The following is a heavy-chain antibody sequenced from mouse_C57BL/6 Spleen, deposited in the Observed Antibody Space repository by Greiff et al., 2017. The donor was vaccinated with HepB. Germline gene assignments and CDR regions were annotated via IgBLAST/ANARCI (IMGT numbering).Heavy chain of an antibody. CDR3: ARKAQAKDFDY. Sequence: EVQLVESGGGLVKPGGSLKLSCAASGFTFSDYGMHWVRQAPEKGLEWVAYISSGSSTTYYADTVKGRFTISRDNAKNTLFLQMTSLRSEDTAMYYCARKAQAKDFDYWGQGTTLTVSS. J-gene: IGHJ2*01. CDR2: ISSGSSTT. CDR1: GFTFSDYG. V-gene: IGHV5-17*01. D-gene: IGHD3-2*02.